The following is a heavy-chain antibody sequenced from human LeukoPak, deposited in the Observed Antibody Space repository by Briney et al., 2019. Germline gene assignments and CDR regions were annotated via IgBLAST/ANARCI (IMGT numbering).Heavy chain of an antibody. CDR2: IYHSGST. CDR3: ASYYYGSGSYYKDY. CDR1: GYFISSGYY. D-gene: IGHD3-10*01. Sequence: SETLSLTCTVSGYFISSGYYWGWIRQPPGKGLDWIGSIYHSGSTYYNPSLKNRVTISADMSKNQFSLKLSSVTAADTAVYYCASYYYGSGSYYKDYWGQGTLVTVSS. J-gene: IGHJ4*02. V-gene: IGHV4-38-2*02.